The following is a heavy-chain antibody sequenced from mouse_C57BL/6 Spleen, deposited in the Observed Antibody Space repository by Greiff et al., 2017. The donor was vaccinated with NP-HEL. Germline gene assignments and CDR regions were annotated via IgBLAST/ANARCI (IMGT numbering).Heavy chain of an antibody. CDR3: ARANLNHYDSLDY. J-gene: IGHJ4*01. CDR1: GYTFTNYW. Sequence: VQLQQSGAELVRPGTSVKMSCKASGYTFTNYWIGWAKQRPGHGLEWIGDIYPGGGYTTYNEKFKGKATLTADKSSSTAYMQFNSLTSEDSAIYYCARANLNHYDSLDYWGQGTSVTVSS. CDR2: IYPGGGYT. V-gene: IGHV1-63*01.